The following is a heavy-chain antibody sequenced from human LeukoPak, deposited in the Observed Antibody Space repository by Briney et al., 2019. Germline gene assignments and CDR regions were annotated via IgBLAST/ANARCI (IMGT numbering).Heavy chain of an antibody. CDR2: IYYSGST. V-gene: IGHV4-39*01. Sequence: SETLSLTCAVNAGSFTGYYWGWIRQPPGKGLEWIGSIYYSGSTYYNPSLKSRVTISVDTSKNQFSLKLSSVTAADTAVYYCARPIRSGSYYTKPRYYMDVWGKGTTVTVSS. CDR1: AGSFTGYY. J-gene: IGHJ6*03. D-gene: IGHD3-10*01. CDR3: ARPIRSGSYYTKPRYYMDV.